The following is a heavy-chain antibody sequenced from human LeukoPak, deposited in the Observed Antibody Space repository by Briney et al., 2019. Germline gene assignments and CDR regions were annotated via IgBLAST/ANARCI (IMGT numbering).Heavy chain of an antibody. D-gene: IGHD3-22*01. CDR1: GYTFTSYG. V-gene: IGHV1-18*01. J-gene: IGHJ5*02. Sequence: ASVKVSCKASGYTFTSYGINWVRQAPGQGLEWMGWISAYNGNTKYAQNLQGRVTMTTDTSTSTAYMELRSLRSDDTAVYYCARGPAVVNWFDPWGQGSLVTVSS. CDR3: ARGPAVVNWFDP. CDR2: ISAYNGNT.